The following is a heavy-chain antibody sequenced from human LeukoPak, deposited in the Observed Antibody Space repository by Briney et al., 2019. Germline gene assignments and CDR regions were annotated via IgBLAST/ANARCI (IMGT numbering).Heavy chain of an antibody. V-gene: IGHV1-46*01. CDR2: INPSGGST. Sequence: ASVKVSCKASGYTFTSYYMHWVRQAPGQGLEWMGIINPSGGSTSYAQKFQGRVTMTRDMSTSTVYMELSSLRSEDTAVYYCARGHGGLLWFGEFLGPRPSNWFDPWGQGTLVTVSS. J-gene: IGHJ5*02. D-gene: IGHD3-10*01. CDR3: ARGHGGLLWFGEFLGPRPSNWFDP. CDR1: GYTFTSYY.